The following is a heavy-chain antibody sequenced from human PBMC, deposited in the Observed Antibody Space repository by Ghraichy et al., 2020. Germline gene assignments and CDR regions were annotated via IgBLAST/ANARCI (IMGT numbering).Heavy chain of an antibody. CDR3: ARHGPATYYDFWSGTGWFDP. Sequence: SETLSLTCTVSGGSISSSSYYWGWIRQPPGKGLEWIGSIYYSGSTYYNPSLKSRVTISVDTSKNQFSLKLSSVTAANTAVYYCARHGPATYYDFWSGTGWFDPWGQGTLVTVSS. J-gene: IGHJ5*02. D-gene: IGHD3-3*01. V-gene: IGHV4-39*01. CDR1: GGSISSSSYY. CDR2: IYYSGST.